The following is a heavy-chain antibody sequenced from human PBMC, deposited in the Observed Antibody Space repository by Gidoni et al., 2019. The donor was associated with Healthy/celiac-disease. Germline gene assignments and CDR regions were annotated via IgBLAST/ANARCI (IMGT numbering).Heavy chain of an antibody. CDR1: GFTFSSYS. CDR3: ASLYYYDSSGYYPTVDY. D-gene: IGHD3-22*01. V-gene: IGHV3-21*01. J-gene: IGHJ4*02. CDR2: ISSSSSYI. Sequence: EVQLVESGGGLVKPGGSLRLSCAASGFTFSSYSMNWVRQAPGKGLEWVSSISSSSSYIYDADSVKGRFTISRDNAKNSLYLQMNSLRAEDTAVYYCASLYYYDSSGYYPTVDYWGQGTLVTVSS.